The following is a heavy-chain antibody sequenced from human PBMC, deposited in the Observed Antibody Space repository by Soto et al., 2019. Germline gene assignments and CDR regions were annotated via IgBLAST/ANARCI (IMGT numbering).Heavy chain of an antibody. CDR1: GGSISSSSYY. V-gene: IGHV4-39*07. CDR2: IYYSGST. CDR3: ARGCGSGGSCYYYYGMDV. Sequence: SETLSLTCTVSGGSISSSSYYWGWIRQPPGKGLEWIGSIYYSGSTYYNPSLKSRVTISVDTSKNQFSLKLSSVTAADTAVYYCARGCGSGGSCYYYYGMDVWGQGTTVTVSS. J-gene: IGHJ6*02. D-gene: IGHD2-15*01.